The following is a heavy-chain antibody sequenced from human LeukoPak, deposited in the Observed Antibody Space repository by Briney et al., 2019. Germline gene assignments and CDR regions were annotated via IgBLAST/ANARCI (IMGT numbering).Heavy chain of an antibody. CDR3: ARAPGDPPNY. CDR1: GFTFSGFW. D-gene: IGHD4-17*01. V-gene: IGHV3-7*03. CDR2: INSDGSEG. J-gene: IGHJ4*02. Sequence: GGSLRLSCAVSGFTFSGFWMSWSRQAPGKGLEWVASINSDGSEGYYADVVKGRFTISRDNAKNSLYLQMNSLRAEDTAVYYCARAPGDPPNYWGQGTLVTVSS.